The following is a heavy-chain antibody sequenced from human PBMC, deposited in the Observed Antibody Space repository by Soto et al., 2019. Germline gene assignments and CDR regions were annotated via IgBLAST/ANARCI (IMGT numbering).Heavy chain of an antibody. CDR1: GYPVTAYY. CDR2: INPATGAA. J-gene: IGHJ3*02. D-gene: IGHD3-3*01. CDR3: ARGGGVGVAGSAAFDM. Sequence: QLHLVQSGAVVKKPGASVTVSYSASGYPVTAYYMRWVRQAPGRGLEWMGGINPATGAAKYTQTFQGRVTMTRDTSPSTVFMELSGLTSEDTAVFYCARGGGVGVAGSAAFDMWGQGTLVTVSS. V-gene: IGHV1-2*02.